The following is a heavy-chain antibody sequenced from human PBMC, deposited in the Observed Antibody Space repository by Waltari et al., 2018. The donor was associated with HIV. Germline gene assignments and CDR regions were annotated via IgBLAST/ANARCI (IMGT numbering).Heavy chain of an antibody. CDR2: IKSRADGGTR. V-gene: IGHV3-15*01. CDR1: GITRKNAW. CDR3: STFEMGSSRDF. Sequence: EVQLVESGGDLVKPGGSLRLACGVSGITRKNAWLRWVRQAPGKGLQWLGHIKSRADGGTRDYAASVSGRFIISTDDLNNTLFLQMNKLKVEDTALYYCSTFEMGSSRDFWGQGTLVTVSS. J-gene: IGHJ4*02. D-gene: IGHD1-26*01.